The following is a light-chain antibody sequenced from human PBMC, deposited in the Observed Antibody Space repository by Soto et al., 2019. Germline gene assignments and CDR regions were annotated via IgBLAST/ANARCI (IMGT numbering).Light chain of an antibody. Sequence: QLVLTQPPSASGTPGQRVTISCSGSSSNIGNNNVNWYQQLPGTTPKLLIYSNNQRPSGVPDRFSGSKSGTSASLAISGLQSEDEAEYYCSAWDDSLNAVVFGGGTKLTVL. J-gene: IGLJ3*02. CDR2: SNN. CDR1: SSNIGNNN. V-gene: IGLV1-44*01. CDR3: SAWDDSLNAVV.